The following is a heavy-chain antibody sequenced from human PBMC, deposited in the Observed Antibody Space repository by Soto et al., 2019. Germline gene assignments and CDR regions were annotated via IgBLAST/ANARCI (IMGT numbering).Heavy chain of an antibody. CDR3: ARHRWGIVVVPAAMHMSWFDP. J-gene: IGHJ5*02. Sequence: QLQLQESGPGLVKPSETLSLTCTVSGGSISSSSYYWGWIRQPPGKGLEWIGSIYYSGSTYYNPSLKSRVTISVDTSKNQFSLKLSSVTAADTAVYYCARHRWGIVVVPAAMHMSWFDPWGQGTLVTVSS. CDR1: GGSISSSSYY. D-gene: IGHD2-2*01. V-gene: IGHV4-39*01. CDR2: IYYSGST.